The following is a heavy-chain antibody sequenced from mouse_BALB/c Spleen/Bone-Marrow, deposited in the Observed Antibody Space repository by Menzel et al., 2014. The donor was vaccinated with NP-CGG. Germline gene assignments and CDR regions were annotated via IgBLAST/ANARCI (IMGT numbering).Heavy chain of an antibody. V-gene: IGHV2-6-7*01. CDR3: ARDSFLITRALDY. Sequence: VQLQESGPGLVAPSQSLSITCTVSGFSLTGYGVSWVRQPPGKGLEWLGMIWGDGSTDYNSALKSRLSINKDNSKSQVFLKMNSPQTDDTARYYCARDSFLITRALDYWGQGTSVTASS. D-gene: IGHD2-4*01. CDR1: GFSLTGYG. CDR2: IWGDGST. J-gene: IGHJ4*01.